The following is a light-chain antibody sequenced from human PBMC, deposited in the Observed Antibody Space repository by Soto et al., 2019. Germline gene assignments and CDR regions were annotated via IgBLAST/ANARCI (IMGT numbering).Light chain of an antibody. V-gene: IGLV2-14*01. CDR3: TSFTLNSLYV. CDR1: SSDVGGYHF. CDR2: EVR. J-gene: IGLJ1*01. Sequence: QSALTQPASVSGSRGQSITISCTGTSSDVGGYHFVSWYHQHPGKAPKLIISEVRNRPSGVSDRFSGSRSGNTASLTISGLQPEDEADYYCTSFTLNSLYVFGTGTKVTVL.